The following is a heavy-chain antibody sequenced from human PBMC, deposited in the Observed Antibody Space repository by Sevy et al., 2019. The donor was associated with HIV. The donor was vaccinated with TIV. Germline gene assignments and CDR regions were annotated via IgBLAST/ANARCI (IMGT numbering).Heavy chain of an antibody. CDR1: GGSVSSGTYY. J-gene: IGHJ6*03. V-gene: IGHV4-61*03. CDR2: IYKTGST. Sequence: SETLSLSCSVSGGSVSSGTYYWSWIRQPPGKGLEWIGHIYKTGSTNYKLSLQSRVTISVDTSTNHFSLRLRSVTAADTAVYYCARVPRGQLWYSGSLGGYYYHMDVWGKGTTVTVSS. CDR3: ARVPRGQLWYSGSLGGYYYHMDV. D-gene: IGHD3-16*01.